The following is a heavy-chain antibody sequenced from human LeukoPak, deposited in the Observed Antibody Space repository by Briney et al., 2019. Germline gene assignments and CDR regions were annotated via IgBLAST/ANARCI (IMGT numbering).Heavy chain of an antibody. CDR1: GFTFSSYA. Sequence: GGSLRLSCAASGFTFSSYAMSWVRQAPGKGLEWVSAISGSGGSTYYADSVKGRFTISRDNSKSTLYLQMNSLRAEDTAVYYCASHFGDLIRYTSGRSSGYDSWGQGTLVTVSS. CDR3: ASHFGDLIRYTSGRSSGYDS. J-gene: IGHJ4*02. D-gene: IGHD6-19*01. V-gene: IGHV3-23*01. CDR2: ISGSGGST.